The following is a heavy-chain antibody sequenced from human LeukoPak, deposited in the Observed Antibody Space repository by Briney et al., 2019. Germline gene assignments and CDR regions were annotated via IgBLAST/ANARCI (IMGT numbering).Heavy chain of an antibody. D-gene: IGHD2-15*01. CDR1: GFTFSTYS. J-gene: IGHJ4*02. V-gene: IGHV3-48*02. CDR3: ATIRSKDGSLPIDY. CDR2: ISSSGGTI. Sequence: GGSLRLSCAASGFTFSTYSMNWVRQAPGKGLEWLSYISSSGGTIWYADSVKGRFTSSRDNAKNSLYLQMSSLRDEDTAVYYCATIRSKDGSLPIDYCGRGTLVTVSS.